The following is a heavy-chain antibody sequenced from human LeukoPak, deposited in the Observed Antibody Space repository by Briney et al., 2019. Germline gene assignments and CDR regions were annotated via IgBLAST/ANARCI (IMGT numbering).Heavy chain of an antibody. CDR3: ARAGHGDGWFDP. CDR1: GFTFSTHD. J-gene: IGHJ5*02. CDR2: VDPAGGA. Sequence: GGSLRLSCAASGFTFSTHDMHWVRQVTGKGLEWVSAVDPAGGAFYSGSVKGRFTISRQNANNSLYLQMTDLRAGDTAVYYCARAGHGDGWFDPWGQGTLVTVSS. V-gene: IGHV3-13*01. D-gene: IGHD3-3*01.